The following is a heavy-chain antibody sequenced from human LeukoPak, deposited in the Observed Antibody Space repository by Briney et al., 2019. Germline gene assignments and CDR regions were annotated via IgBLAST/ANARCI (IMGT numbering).Heavy chain of an antibody. CDR2: IYYSGST. CDR1: GGSISSSSYY. Sequence: PSETLSLTCTVSGGSISSSSYYWGWIRQPPGKGLEWIGSIYYSGSTYYNPSLKSRVTLSVDTSKNQFSLKLSSVTAADTAVYYCARQDRGLSLNLVWYWGQGTLVTVSS. CDR3: ARQDRGLSLNLVWY. D-gene: IGHD3-16*02. V-gene: IGHV4-39*01. J-gene: IGHJ4*02.